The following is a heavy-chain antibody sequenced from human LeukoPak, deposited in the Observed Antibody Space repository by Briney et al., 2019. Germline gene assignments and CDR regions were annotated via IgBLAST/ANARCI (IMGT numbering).Heavy chain of an antibody. J-gene: IGHJ5*02. CDR3: ARRVRVLPAAMGDREGNCFAP. CDR1: GGSISSGGYS. V-gene: IGHV4-30-2*01. Sequence: SQTLSLTCAVSGGSISSGGYSWSWIRQPPGKGLEWIGYIYHSGSTNYNPSLKSRVTISVDTSKTRFSLKLSSVTAADTAVYYCARRVRVLPAAMGDREGNCFAPGGQGPLVTVSS. CDR2: IYHSGST. D-gene: IGHD2-2*01.